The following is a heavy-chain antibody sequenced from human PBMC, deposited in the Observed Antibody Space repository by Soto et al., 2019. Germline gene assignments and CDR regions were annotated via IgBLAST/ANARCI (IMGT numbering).Heavy chain of an antibody. D-gene: IGHD5-12*01. V-gene: IGHV4-30-2*01. Sequence: SETLSLTCAVSGGSISSGGYSWSWIRQPPGKGLEWIGYLYHSGSTYYNPSLKSRVTISVDRSKNQFSLKLSSVTAADTAVYYCARRGDIVATIMDYWGQGTLVTVSS. CDR3: ARRGDIVATIMDY. J-gene: IGHJ4*02. CDR1: GGSISSGGYS. CDR2: LYHSGST.